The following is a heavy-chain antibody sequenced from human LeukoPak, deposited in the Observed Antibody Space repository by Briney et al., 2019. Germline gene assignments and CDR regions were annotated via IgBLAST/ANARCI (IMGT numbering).Heavy chain of an antibody. CDR1: GESFSGYY. CDR2: INHSGST. D-gene: IGHD2-2*01. CDR3: ARANIVVVPAAMWLAVAGTPYFDY. Sequence: PSETLSLTCAVYGESFSGYYWSWIRQSPGKGLEWIGEINHSGSTNYNPSLKSRVTISVDTSKNQFSLKLSSVTAADTAVYYCARANIVVVPAAMWLAVAGTPYFDYWGQGTLVTVSS. J-gene: IGHJ4*02. V-gene: IGHV4-34*01.